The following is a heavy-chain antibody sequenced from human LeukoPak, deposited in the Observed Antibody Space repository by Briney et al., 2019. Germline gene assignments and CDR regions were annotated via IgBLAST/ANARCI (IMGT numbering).Heavy chain of an antibody. V-gene: IGHV3-23*01. CDR3: AKPPKGYQVSGSAFDT. CDR1: GFTFNTHA. CDR2: ISGSGGST. Sequence: PGGSLRLSCAASGFTFNTHAMNWVRQAPGKGPEWVSVISGSGGSTYYADSVKGRFTISRDNSKNTLYLQLNSLRVEDTAVYYCAKPPKGYQVSGSAFDTWGQGTLVTVSS. D-gene: IGHD3-16*02. J-gene: IGHJ3*02.